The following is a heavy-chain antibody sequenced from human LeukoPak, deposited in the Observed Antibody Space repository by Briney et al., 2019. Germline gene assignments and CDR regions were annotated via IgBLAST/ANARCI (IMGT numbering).Heavy chain of an antibody. J-gene: IGHJ4*02. Sequence: KPGRSLRLSCSASGFKFGDYGLIWFRQAPGKGLEWVGFIRSKAFGGTTEYAASVKGRFTLSKDNSKTIAYLQMNSLRTEDTAVYYCASVFTGSYHVGDYWGQGTLVTVSS. CDR1: GFKFGDYG. V-gene: IGHV3-49*05. CDR3: ASVFTGSYHVGDY. D-gene: IGHD1-26*01. CDR2: IRSKAFGGTT.